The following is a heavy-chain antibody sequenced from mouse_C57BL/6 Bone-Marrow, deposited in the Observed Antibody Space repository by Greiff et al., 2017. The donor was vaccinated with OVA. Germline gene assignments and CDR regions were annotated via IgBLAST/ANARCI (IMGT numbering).Heavy chain of an antibody. CDR3: AKLGRDWYFDV. CDR2: IDPNSGGT. D-gene: IGHD4-1*01. V-gene: IGHV1-72*01. Sequence: VQLQQPGAELVKPGASVKLSCKASGYTFTSYWMHWVKQRPGRGLEWIGRIDPNSGGTKYNEKFKSKATLTVDKPSSTAYMQLGGLASEDSAVYYCAKLGRDWYFDVWGTGTTVTVSS. CDR1: GYTFTSYW. J-gene: IGHJ1*03.